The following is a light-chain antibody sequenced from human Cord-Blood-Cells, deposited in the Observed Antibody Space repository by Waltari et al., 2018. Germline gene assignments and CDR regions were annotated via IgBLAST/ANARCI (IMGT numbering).Light chain of an antibody. Sequence: AIRMTQSLFSLSASVGDRVTITCWASQCISSNLAWYQQKPAKAPKLFIYYASSLQSGVPARLSGSGSGTEYTLTISSRQPEDFATDYCQQYYSTPDTFGPGTKVDIK. CDR2: YAS. CDR3: QQYYSTPDT. J-gene: IGKJ3*01. CDR1: QCISSN. V-gene: IGKV1D-43*01.